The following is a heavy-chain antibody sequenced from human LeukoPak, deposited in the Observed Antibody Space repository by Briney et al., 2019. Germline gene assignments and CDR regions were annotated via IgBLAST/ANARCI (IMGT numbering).Heavy chain of an antibody. D-gene: IGHD3-10*01. V-gene: IGHV3-21*01. CDR3: ARVVTMVRGVPDY. CDR2: ISSSSSYI. Sequence: GSLRLSCAASGFTFSSYSMNWVRQAPGKGLEWVSSISSSSSYIYYADSVKGRFTISRDNAKNSLYLQMNSLRAEDTAVYYCARVVTMVRGVPDYWGQGTLVTVSS. J-gene: IGHJ4*02. CDR1: GFTFSSYS.